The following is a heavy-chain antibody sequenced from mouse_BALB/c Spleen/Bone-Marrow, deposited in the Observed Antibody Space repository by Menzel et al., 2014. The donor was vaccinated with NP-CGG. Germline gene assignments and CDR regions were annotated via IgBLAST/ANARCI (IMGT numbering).Heavy chain of an antibody. V-gene: IGHV5-17*02. CDR3: TRGGNWDDFDV. Sequence: EVHLVEFGGGLVQPGGSRRLSCAASGFTFSSFGMHWVRQAPEKGLEWVAYISSVSSTIFYVDTVKGRFTISRDNPKNTLFLQMTSLRSEDTAMYYCTRGGNWDDFDVWGAGTTVTVSS. CDR2: ISSVSSTI. D-gene: IGHD4-1*01. CDR1: GFTFSSFG. J-gene: IGHJ1*01.